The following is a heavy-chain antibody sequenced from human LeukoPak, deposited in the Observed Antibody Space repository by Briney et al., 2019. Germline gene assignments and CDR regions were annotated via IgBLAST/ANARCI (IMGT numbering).Heavy chain of an antibody. CDR1: GFTFSGYS. Sequence: GGSLRLSCAASGFTFSGYSINWVRQAPGKGLEWVSFISSTSNTIYYADSVKGRFTISRDNAKNSLYLQMNSLRAEDTALYYCAREKEYSSGTDYFDYWGQGTQVTVSS. CDR2: ISSTSNTI. CDR3: AREKEYSSGTDYFDY. J-gene: IGHJ4*02. D-gene: IGHD5-18*01. V-gene: IGHV3-48*04.